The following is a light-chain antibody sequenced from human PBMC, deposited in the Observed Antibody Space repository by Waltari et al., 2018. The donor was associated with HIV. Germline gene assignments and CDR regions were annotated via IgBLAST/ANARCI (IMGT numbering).Light chain of an antibody. J-gene: IGLJ2*01. CDR2: EDN. V-gene: IGLV3-10*01. CDR3: FSTDSSGNHRV. Sequence: SYELTQRPSVSVSPGQTARITCSGDALPKKYAYWYQQKSGQAPVLVIYEDNKLPSGIPERFSGSSSGTMATLTISGAQVEDEADYYCFSTDSSGNHRVFGGGTKVTVL. CDR1: ALPKKY.